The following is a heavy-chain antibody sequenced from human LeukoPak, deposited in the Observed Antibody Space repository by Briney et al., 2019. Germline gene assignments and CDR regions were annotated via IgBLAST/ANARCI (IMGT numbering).Heavy chain of an antibody. J-gene: IGHJ3*02. CDR3: AREGNKWELQRVNAFDI. Sequence: SETLSLTCTVSGGSISTYYWSWIRQPPGKGLEWIGYIYYSGSTNYNPSLKSRVTMSVDTSKNQFSLKLSSVTAADTAVYYCAREGNKWELQRVNAFDIWGQGTMVTVS. V-gene: IGHV4-59*01. CDR2: IYYSGST. D-gene: IGHD1-26*01. CDR1: GGSISTYY.